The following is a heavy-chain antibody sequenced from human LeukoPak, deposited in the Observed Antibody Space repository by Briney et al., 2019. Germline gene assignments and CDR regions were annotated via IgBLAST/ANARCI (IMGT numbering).Heavy chain of an antibody. V-gene: IGHV3-7*01. D-gene: IGHD3-10*01. CDR1: GFTFSGYW. J-gene: IGHJ6*04. CDR3: ARDRGFGQADV. Sequence: PGGALRLSCAASGFTFSGYWMSWLRQAPGKGLEWVANIKQDGGEKYYVDSVKGRFTISRDNAKNSLYLQMNSLRAEDTVVYYCARDRGFGQADVWGKGTTVTVSS. CDR2: IKQDGGEK.